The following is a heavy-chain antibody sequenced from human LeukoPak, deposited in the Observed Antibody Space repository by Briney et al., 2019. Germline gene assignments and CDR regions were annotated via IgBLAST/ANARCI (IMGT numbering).Heavy chain of an antibody. Sequence: SVKVSCKASGFTFTSSTMQWVRQARGQRLEWIGWIVVASGNTNYAQKFQERVTITRDMSTSTAYMELSSLTSDDTAVYYCARGSGSHGRDWFDPWGQGTLVTVSS. CDR3: ARGSGSHGRDWFDP. D-gene: IGHD1-26*01. V-gene: IGHV1-58*02. CDR1: GFTFTSST. CDR2: IVVASGNT. J-gene: IGHJ5*02.